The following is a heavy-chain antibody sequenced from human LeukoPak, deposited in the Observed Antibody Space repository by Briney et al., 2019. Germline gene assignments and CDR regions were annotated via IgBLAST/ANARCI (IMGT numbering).Heavy chain of an antibody. CDR2: ISGSGGST. CDR1: GFTFSSYA. J-gene: IGHJ4*02. CDR3: AKALFRSSIAARGTGY. D-gene: IGHD6-6*01. Sequence: GGPLRISCAASGFTFSSYAMSWVRQAPGKGLDWVSVISGSGGSTYYADSVKGRFTISRDNSKNTLYLQMNSLRAEDTAVYYCAKALFRSSIAARGTGYWGQGTLVTVSS. V-gene: IGHV3-23*01.